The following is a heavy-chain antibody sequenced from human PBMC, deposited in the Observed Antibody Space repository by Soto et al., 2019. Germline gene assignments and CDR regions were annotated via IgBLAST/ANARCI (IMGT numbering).Heavy chain of an antibody. J-gene: IGHJ6*02. V-gene: IGHV1-18*01. D-gene: IGHD2-8*01. CDR2: ISGYNGNT. CDR1: GYTFTSYG. CDR3: AKNGQPPYYYYGLDV. Sequence: ASVKVSCKASGYTFTSYGISWVRQAPGQGLEWMGWISGYNGNTNYAQKFQGRVTMTIDTSTTTAYMELRSLTSDDTAVYYCAKNGQPPYYYYGLDVWGQGTTVTVSS.